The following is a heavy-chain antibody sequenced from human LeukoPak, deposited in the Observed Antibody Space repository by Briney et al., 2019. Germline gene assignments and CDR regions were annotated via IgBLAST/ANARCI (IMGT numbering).Heavy chain of an antibody. CDR2: IKQDGSEK. V-gene: IGHV3-7*01. J-gene: IGHJ4*02. D-gene: IGHD2-2*01. CDR1: GFSFSRYW. CDR3: ARGPQGFGSTSSCYVGY. Sequence: PGGCLRPSCAASGFSFSRYWMSWVRQAPGKGLERVANIKQDGSEKYYVDSVKGRFTIFRDNAENSLDLQMNSLRVEDTAVYYCARGPQGFGSTSSCYVGYWGQGTLVTVSS.